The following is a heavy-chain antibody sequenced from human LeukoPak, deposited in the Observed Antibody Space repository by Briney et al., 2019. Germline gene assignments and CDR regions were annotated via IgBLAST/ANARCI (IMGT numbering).Heavy chain of an antibody. J-gene: IGHJ4*02. CDR3: ARDGYYYDSSGHIDY. V-gene: IGHV3-53*01. Sequence: GGSLRLSCAASGFTFSNAWMSWVRQAPGKGLEWVSVIYSGGSTYYADSVKGRFTISRDNSKNTLYLQMNSLRAEDTAVYYCARDGYYYDSSGHIDYWGQGTLVTVSS. D-gene: IGHD3-22*01. CDR2: IYSGGST. CDR1: GFTFSNAW.